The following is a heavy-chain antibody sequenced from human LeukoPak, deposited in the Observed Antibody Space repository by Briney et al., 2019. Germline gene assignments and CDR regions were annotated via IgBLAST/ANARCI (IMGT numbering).Heavy chain of an antibody. Sequence: PSETLSLTCTVSGGSISSYCWSWIRQPPGKGLEWIGYIYYSGSTNYNPSLKSRVTISVDTSKNQFSLKLSSVTAADTAVYYCANGRSGWYFDYWGQGTLVTVSS. V-gene: IGHV4-59*01. CDR2: IYYSGST. J-gene: IGHJ4*02. CDR1: GGSISSYC. D-gene: IGHD6-19*01. CDR3: ANGRSGWYFDY.